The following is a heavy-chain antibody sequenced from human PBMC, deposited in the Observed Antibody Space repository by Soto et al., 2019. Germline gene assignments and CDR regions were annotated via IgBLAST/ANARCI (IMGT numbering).Heavy chain of an antibody. J-gene: IGHJ4*02. CDR1: GYSISSGYY. CDR3: ARVPRRQLWFIC. V-gene: IGHV4-38-2*01. D-gene: IGHD5-18*01. Sequence: LSLTCAVSGYSISSGYYWGWIRQPPGKGLEWIGSIYHSGSTYYNPSLKSRVTISVDTSKNQFSLKLSSVTAADTAVYYCARVPRRQLWFICRGQGTLVTVSS. CDR2: IYHSGST.